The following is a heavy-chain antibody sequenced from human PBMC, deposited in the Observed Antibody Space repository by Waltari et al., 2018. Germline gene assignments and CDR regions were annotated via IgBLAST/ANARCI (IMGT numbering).Heavy chain of an antibody. CDR1: GAAITTTNYY. CDR3: ASLLTGD. J-gene: IGHJ4*02. V-gene: IGHV4-39*01. D-gene: IGHD3-9*01. CDR2: IYYKGNT. Sequence: QLQVQESGPGLVKPSDTLSLTCTVSGAAITTTNYYWGWIRQPPGKGLEWIVSIYYKGNTYYNPSLKSRVTISADTSKNQFSLNLTSVTAADTAVYYCASLLTGDWGQGVLVTVSS.